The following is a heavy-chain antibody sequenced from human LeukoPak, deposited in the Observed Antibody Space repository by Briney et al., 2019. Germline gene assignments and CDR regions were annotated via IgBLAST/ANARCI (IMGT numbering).Heavy chain of an antibody. CDR3: AKSCGGGCYYYGMDV. J-gene: IGHJ6*02. CDR1: GFTFSSYA. D-gene: IGHD2-15*01. CDR2: ISASGGST. Sequence: GSLRLSCAASGFTFSSYAMSWVRQAPGKGLEWASSISASGGSTYYADSVKGRFTISRDNSKNTLYLQMNSLRAEDTAVYYCAKSCGGGCYYYGMDVWGQGTTVTVS. V-gene: IGHV3-23*01.